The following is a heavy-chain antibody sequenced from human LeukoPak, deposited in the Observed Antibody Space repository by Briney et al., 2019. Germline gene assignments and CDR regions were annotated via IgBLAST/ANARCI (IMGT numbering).Heavy chain of an antibody. CDR3: ARTSGVRGVMAY. V-gene: IGHV1-69*13. CDR2: IIPIFGTA. CDR1: GGTFSSYA. D-gene: IGHD3-10*01. Sequence: GASVKVSCEASGGTFSSYAISWVRQAPGQGLEWMGGIIPIFGTANYAQKFQGRVTITADESTSTAYMELSSLRSEDTAVYYCARTSGVRGVMAYWGQGTLVTVSS. J-gene: IGHJ4*02.